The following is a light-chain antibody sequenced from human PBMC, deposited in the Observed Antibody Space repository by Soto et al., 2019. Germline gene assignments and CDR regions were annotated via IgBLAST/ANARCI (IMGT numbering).Light chain of an antibody. CDR2: DAS. Sequence: EIVLTQSPATLSLSPGERATLSCRASQSVSSYLAWYQQKPGQVPRLLIYDASNRATGIPARFSGSGSGTGFTLTINSLEPEDFAVYYCQQRNVWPPITFGQGTRLEIK. J-gene: IGKJ5*01. CDR1: QSVSSY. CDR3: QQRNVWPPIT. V-gene: IGKV3-11*01.